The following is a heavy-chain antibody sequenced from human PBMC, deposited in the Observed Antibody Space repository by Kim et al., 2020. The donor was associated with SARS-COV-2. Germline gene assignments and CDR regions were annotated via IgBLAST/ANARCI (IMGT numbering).Heavy chain of an antibody. CDR2: ISSSSSYI. CDR3: ARVVGQWLVFDY. D-gene: IGHD6-19*01. Sequence: GGSLRLSCAASGFTFSSYSMNWVRQAPGKGLEWVSSISSSSSYIYYADSVKGRFTISRDNAKNSLYLQMNSLRAEDTAVYYCARVVGQWLVFDYWGQGTLVTVSS. J-gene: IGHJ4*02. V-gene: IGHV3-21*01. CDR1: GFTFSSYS.